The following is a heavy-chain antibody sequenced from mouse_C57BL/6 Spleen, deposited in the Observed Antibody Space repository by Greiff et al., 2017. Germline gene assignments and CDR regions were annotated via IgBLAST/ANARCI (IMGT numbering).Heavy chain of an antibody. CDR3: TREGPYYYGSFPYYAMDY. V-gene: IGHV1-15*01. D-gene: IGHD1-1*01. Sequence: VQRVESGAELVRPGASVTLSCKASGYTFTDYEMHWVKQTPVHGLEWIGAIDPETGGTAYNQKFKGKAILTADKSSSTAYMELRSLTSEDSAVYYCTREGPYYYGSFPYYAMDYWGQGTSVTVSS. J-gene: IGHJ4*01. CDR1: GYTFTDYE. CDR2: IDPETGGT.